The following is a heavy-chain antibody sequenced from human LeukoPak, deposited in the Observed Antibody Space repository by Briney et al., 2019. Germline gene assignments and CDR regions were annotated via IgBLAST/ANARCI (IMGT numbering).Heavy chain of an antibody. Sequence: GGSLRLSCAVSGFTFSTYAMRWVRQAPGKGLEWVSSIIGSGDSTYYADSVKGRFTISRDNSKITIYLQMTSLRAEDTAVYYWVRLGGDTVTGGDGFDIWAKGQWSPSLQ. J-gene: IGHJ3*02. CDR3: VRLGGDTVTGGDGFDI. CDR1: GFTFSTYA. CDR2: IIGSGDST. D-gene: IGHD4-17*01. V-gene: IGHV3-23*01.